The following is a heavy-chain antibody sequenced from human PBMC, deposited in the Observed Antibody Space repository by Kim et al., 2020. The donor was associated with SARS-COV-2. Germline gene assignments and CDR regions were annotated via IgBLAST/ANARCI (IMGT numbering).Heavy chain of an antibody. CDR2: IYYSGST. CDR3: ASFIGYCSSTSCAGDAFDI. CDR1: GGSISSSSYY. J-gene: IGHJ3*02. Sequence: SETLSLTCTVSGGSISSSSYYWGWIRQPPGKGLEWIGSIYYSGSTYYNPSLKSRVTISVDTSKNQFSLKLSSVTAADTAVYYCASFIGYCSSTSCAGDAFDIWGQGTMVTVSS. V-gene: IGHV4-39*01. D-gene: IGHD2-2*01.